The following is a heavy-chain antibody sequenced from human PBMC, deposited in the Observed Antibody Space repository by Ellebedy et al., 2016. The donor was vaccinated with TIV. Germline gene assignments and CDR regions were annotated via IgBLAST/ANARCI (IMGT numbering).Heavy chain of an antibody. CDR1: GGSISSDY. J-gene: IGHJ2*01. D-gene: IGHD6-19*01. Sequence: MPSETLSLTCAVSGGSISSDYWSWIRQPPGKGLEWIGYISYGENTYYNPSLTNRVTKSIDTSNNQFSLRLSSVTAADTAVYYCATTIAVPGTNWFFDLWGRGTLVTVSS. CDR2: ISYGENT. V-gene: IGHV4-59*01. CDR3: ATTIAVPGTNWFFDL.